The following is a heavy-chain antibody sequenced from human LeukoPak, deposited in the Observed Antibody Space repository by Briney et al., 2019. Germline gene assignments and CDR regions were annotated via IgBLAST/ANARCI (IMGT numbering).Heavy chain of an antibody. J-gene: IGHJ4*02. V-gene: IGHV4-34*01. CDR3: ARTDYRV. CDR1: GGSFSGYY. D-gene: IGHD4-11*01. CDR2: INQSGST. Sequence: SETLSLTCAVYGGSFSGYYWSWIRQPPGKGLEWIGEINQSGSTNYNPSLKSRVTISIDTSKNQFSLKLSSVTAADMAVYYCARTDYRVWGQGALVTVSS.